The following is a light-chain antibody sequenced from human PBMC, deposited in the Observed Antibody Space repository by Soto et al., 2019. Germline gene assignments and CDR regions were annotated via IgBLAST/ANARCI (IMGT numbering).Light chain of an antibody. CDR2: DAS. J-gene: IGKJ4*01. Sequence: EFVLTQSPGTLSLSPGERATLSCRASKTVRNNYLAWYQQKPGQAPRLLIYDASSRATGIPDRFSGGGSGTDFTLTISRLEPEDFAVYYCQQFSSYPLTVGGGTKVDMK. CDR3: QQFSSYPLT. V-gene: IGKV3-20*01. CDR1: KTVRNNY.